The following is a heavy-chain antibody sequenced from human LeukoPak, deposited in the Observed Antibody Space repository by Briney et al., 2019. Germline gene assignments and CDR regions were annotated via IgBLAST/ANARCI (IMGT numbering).Heavy chain of an antibody. D-gene: IGHD5-12*01. V-gene: IGHV4-34*01. CDR2: INHSGST. J-gene: IGHJ5*02. CDR1: GGSFSGYY. CDR3: ARGRCRWHVDNNWFDP. Sequence: SETLSLTCAVYGGSFSGYYWSWIRQPPGKGLEWIGEINHSGSTNYNPSLKSRVTISVDTSKNQFSLKLSSVTAADTAVYYCARGRCRWHVDNNWFDPWGQGTLVTVSS.